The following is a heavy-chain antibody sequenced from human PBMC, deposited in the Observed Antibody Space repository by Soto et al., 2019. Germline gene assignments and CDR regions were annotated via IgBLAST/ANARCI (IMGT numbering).Heavy chain of an antibody. Sequence: PSETLSLTCTGSGGSMISYYWNCIRQSPGKGLEWIGYIYSSGSTHYNPSLQNRVTISIDTSKNQVSLKVNSVTAADTAVYYCARDHPHSYGVYYFDYWGQGTPVTVSS. V-gene: IGHV4-59*01. CDR1: GGSMISYY. CDR3: ARDHPHSYGVYYFDY. CDR2: IYSSGST. J-gene: IGHJ4*02. D-gene: IGHD5-18*01.